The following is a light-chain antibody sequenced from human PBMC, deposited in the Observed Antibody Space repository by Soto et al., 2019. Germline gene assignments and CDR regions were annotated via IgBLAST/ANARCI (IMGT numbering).Light chain of an antibody. Sequence: QSALTQPASVSGSPGQSITISCTGTSSDVGTYNLVSWYQQHPGKAHKLMIYEGSKRPSVVFNRFSGYISGNTASLTISGLQAEDEADYYCCSYAGSSTVVFGTGTKVTVL. V-gene: IGLV2-23*03. CDR1: SSDVGTYNL. J-gene: IGLJ1*01. CDR2: EGS. CDR3: CSYAGSSTVV.